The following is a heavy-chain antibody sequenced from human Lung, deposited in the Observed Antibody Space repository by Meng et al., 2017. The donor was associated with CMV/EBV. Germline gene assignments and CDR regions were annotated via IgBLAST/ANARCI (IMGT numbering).Heavy chain of an antibody. CDR3: ARDMRPMMRFDY. J-gene: IGHJ4*02. CDR1: GGSVSRGFSH. CDR2: LHYGGTT. Sequence: LXCSVAGGSVSRGFSHCGWIRQPPGKGLEWIGTLHYGGTTYSNSSLKSRVTRSVDTSNNHCTWKLTSVTAADTAVYCCARDMRPMMRFDYWGQGTQVTVSS. V-gene: IGHV4-39*06. D-gene: IGHD3-22*01.